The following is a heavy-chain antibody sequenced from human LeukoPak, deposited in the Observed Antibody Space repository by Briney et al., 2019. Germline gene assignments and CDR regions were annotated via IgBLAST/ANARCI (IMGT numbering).Heavy chain of an antibody. Sequence: GGSLRLSCAASGFTFNNYAVTWVRQAPGKGLEWVSYISSSGTTIYYADSVKGRFTISRDNAKNSLYLQMNSLRAEDTAVYYCARRYCSSTSCLIDYWGQGTLVTVSS. V-gene: IGHV3-48*03. J-gene: IGHJ4*02. CDR3: ARRYCSSTSCLIDY. CDR2: ISSSGTTI. CDR1: GFTFNNYA. D-gene: IGHD2-2*01.